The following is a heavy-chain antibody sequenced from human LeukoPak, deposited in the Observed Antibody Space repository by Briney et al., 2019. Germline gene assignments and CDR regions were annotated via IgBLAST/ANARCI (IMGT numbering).Heavy chain of an antibody. V-gene: IGHV3-33*01. D-gene: IGHD5-24*01. Sequence: GGSLRLSCAASGFTFNSYGMHWVRQAPGKGLEWVAVIWNDGNHKCHGDPVKGRFTISRDTSKNTLYLQMNSLRAEDTAVYYCARSRDGYNWDDWGQGTLVTVSS. CDR3: ARSRDGYNWDD. CDR2: IWNDGNHK. J-gene: IGHJ4*02. CDR1: GFTFNSYG.